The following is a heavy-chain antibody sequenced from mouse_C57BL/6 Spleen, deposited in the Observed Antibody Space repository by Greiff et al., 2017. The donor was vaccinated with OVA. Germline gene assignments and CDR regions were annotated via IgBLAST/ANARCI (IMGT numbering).Heavy chain of an antibody. CDR2: ISYDGSN. CDR3: ARREGLYYYGSSGFAY. J-gene: IGHJ3*01. V-gene: IGHV3-6*01. D-gene: IGHD1-1*01. CDR1: GYSITSGYY. Sequence: ESGPGLVKPSQSLSLTCSVTGYSITSGYYWNWIRQFPGNKLEWMGYISYDGSNNYNPSLKNRISITRDTSKNQFFLKLNSVTTEDTATYYCARREGLYYYGSSGFAYWGQGTLVTVSA.